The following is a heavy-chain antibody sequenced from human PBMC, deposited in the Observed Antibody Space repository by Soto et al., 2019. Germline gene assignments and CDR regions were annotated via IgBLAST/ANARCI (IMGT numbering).Heavy chain of an antibody. J-gene: IGHJ4*02. V-gene: IGHV4-34*01. Sequence: QVQLQQWGAGLLKPSETLSLTCAVYGGSFSGYYWSWIRQPPGKGLEWIGEINHSGSTNYNPSLKSRVTISVDTSKNQFSLKLSSVTAADTAVYYCARGIKTYYGSGSSATNPTSRASVWDYWGQGTLVTVSS. CDR3: ARGIKTYYGSGSSATNPTSRASVWDY. CDR2: INHSGST. CDR1: GGSFSGYY. D-gene: IGHD3-10*01.